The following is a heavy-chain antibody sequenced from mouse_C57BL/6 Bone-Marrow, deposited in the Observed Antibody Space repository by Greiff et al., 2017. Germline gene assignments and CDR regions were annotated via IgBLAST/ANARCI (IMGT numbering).Heavy chain of an antibody. CDR1: GFTFSSYG. J-gene: IGHJ1*03. CDR3: ARLGTTVGLDV. D-gene: IGHD1-1*01. CDR2: ISSGGSYT. V-gene: IGHV5-6*01. Sequence: EVKLMESGGDLVKPGGSLKLSCAASGFTFSSYGMSWVRQTPDKRLEWVATISSGGSYTYSPDSVKGRFTISRDNAKNTLYLQMSSLKSEDTAMYYCARLGTTVGLDVWGTGTTVTVSS.